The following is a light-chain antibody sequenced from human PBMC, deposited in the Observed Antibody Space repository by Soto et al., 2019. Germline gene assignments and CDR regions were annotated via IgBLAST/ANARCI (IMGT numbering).Light chain of an antibody. J-gene: IGLJ2*01. CDR2: EGI. CDR1: SSDVGSYNL. CDR3: CSYAGADTVV. V-gene: IGLV2-23*01. Sequence: QPVLTQPASVSGSPGQSITISCTGTSSDVGSYNLVSWYQQHPGKAPKLIIYEGIKRPSGVSNRFSASKSGNTASLTISGLQAEDEADYYCCSYAGADTVVFGGGTKLTVL.